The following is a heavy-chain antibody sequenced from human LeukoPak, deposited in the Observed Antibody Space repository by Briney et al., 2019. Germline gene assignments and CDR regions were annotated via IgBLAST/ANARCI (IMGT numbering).Heavy chain of an antibody. CDR3: TSGGDYSHFDY. D-gene: IGHD4-17*01. Sequence: GRSLRLSCAASGCTFSNAWMRWVPQAPGKGLEWVGRIKSKTDGGTTDYAASVKGRFTISRDDSKNTLYLQMNSLKTEDTAVYYCTSGGDYSHFDYWGQGTLVTVSS. CDR1: GCTFSNAW. CDR2: IKSKTDGGTT. V-gene: IGHV3-15*01. J-gene: IGHJ4*02.